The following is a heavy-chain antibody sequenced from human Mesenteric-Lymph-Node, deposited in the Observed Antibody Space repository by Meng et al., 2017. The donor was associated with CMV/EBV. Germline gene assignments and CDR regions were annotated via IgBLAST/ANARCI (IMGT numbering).Heavy chain of an antibody. CDR3: AKDHDFVTGKNYHYAMDV. CDR1: GFTFSSYW. V-gene: IGHV3-7*01. Sequence: GESLKISCAASGFTFSSYWMSWVRQAPGKGLEWVANINQDGREKVYVDSVEGRFTISRDNSKTTVYLQMNSLRPEDTAGYFCAKDHDFVTGKNYHYAMDVWGQGTTVTVSS. J-gene: IGHJ6*02. CDR2: INQDGREK. D-gene: IGHD2-21*02.